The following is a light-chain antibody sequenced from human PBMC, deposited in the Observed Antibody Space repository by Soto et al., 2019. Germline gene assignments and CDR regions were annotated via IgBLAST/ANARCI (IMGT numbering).Light chain of an antibody. J-gene: IGLJ2*01. CDR3: TSWTTSTTMI. CDR2: DVN. Sequence: QSALTQPASVSGSPGQSITISCTGTRSDIGAYNFVSWYQQHPGEVPKRILYDVNVRPSGVSNRFSGSKSGNTASLTISGLQAEDEADYYCTSWTTSTTMIFGGGTKVTAL. CDR1: RSDIGAYNF. V-gene: IGLV2-14*03.